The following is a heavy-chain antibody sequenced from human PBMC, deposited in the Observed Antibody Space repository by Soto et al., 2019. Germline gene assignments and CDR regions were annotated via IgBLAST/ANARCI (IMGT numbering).Heavy chain of an antibody. CDR2: INHSGST. J-gene: IGHJ3*02. CDR3: ARGPPYRSSTSCNRGAFDI. Sequence: PSETLSLTCAVYGGSFSGYYWSWIRQPPGKGLEWIGEINHSGSTNYNPSLKSRVTISVDTSKNQFSLKLSSVTAADTAVYYCARGPPYRSSTSCNRGAFDIWGQGTMVTVSS. V-gene: IGHV4-34*01. D-gene: IGHD2-2*02. CDR1: GGSFSGYY.